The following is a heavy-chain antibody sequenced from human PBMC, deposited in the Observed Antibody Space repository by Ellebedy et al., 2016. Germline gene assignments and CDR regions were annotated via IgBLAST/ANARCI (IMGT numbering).Heavy chain of an antibody. J-gene: IGHJ4*02. D-gene: IGHD3-22*01. Sequence: GSLRLSCTVSGGSISSYYWSWIRQPPGKGLEWIGYIYYSGSTNYNPSLKSRVTISVDTSKNQFSLKLSSVTAADTAVYYCARSRTGGYTDYWGQGTLVTVSS. CDR3: ARSRTGGYTDY. V-gene: IGHV4-59*01. CDR1: GGSISSYY. CDR2: IYYSGST.